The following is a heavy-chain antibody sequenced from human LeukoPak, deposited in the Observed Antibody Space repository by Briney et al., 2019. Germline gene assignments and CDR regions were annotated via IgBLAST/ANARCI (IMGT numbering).Heavy chain of an antibody. V-gene: IGHV4-59*01. CDR2: IYYSGST. CDR1: GGSISSYY. Sequence: PSETLSLTCTVSGGSISSYYWSWIRQPPGKGLEWIGYIYYSGSTNYNPSLKSRVTISVDTSKYQFSLKLNSVTPADRAVYYCARARADITLDYWGQGTLVTVSS. J-gene: IGHJ4*02. D-gene: IGHD3-10*01. CDR3: ARARADITLDY.